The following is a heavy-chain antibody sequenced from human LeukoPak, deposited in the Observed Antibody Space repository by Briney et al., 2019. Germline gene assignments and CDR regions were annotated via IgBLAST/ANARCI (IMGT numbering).Heavy chain of an antibody. Sequence: GRSLRLSCAASGFTFSSYGMHWVRQAPGKGLEWVAVISYDGSNKYYADSVKGRFTISRDNYKNTLYLQMNSLRAEDTAVYYCAKGGGSYPYYYYGMDVWGQGTTVTVSS. D-gene: IGHD1-26*01. J-gene: IGHJ6*02. CDR1: GFTFSSYG. CDR3: AKGGGSYPYYYYGMDV. V-gene: IGHV3-30*18. CDR2: ISYDGSNK.